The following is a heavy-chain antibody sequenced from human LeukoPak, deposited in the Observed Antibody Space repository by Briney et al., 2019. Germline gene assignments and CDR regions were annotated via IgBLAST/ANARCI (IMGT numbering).Heavy chain of an antibody. J-gene: IGHJ5*02. CDR2: IYTSGST. CDR3: ARDLAAAGTGQNWFDP. D-gene: IGHD6-13*01. CDR1: GGPISSYY. V-gene: IGHV4-4*07. Sequence: SETLSLTCTVSGGPISSYYWSWIRQPAGKGLEWIGRIYTSGSTNYNPSLKSRVTMSVDTSKNQFSLKLSSVTAADTAVYYCARDLAAAGTGQNWFDPWGQGTLVTVSS.